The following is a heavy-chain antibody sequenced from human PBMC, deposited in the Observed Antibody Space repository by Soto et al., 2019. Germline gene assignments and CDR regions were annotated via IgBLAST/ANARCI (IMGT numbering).Heavy chain of an antibody. CDR3: AAPISRDSRSWDSDY. J-gene: IGHJ4*02. CDR1: GFTFTSSA. Sequence: ASVKVSCKASGFTFTSSAVQWVRQARGQRLEWIGWIVVGSGNTNYAQKFKERLPFTREFSKSTAYLELSSLRSEDTALYYCAAPISRDSRSWDSDYGGQGTLVPSPQ. V-gene: IGHV1-58*01. D-gene: IGHD6-13*01. CDR2: IVVGSGNT.